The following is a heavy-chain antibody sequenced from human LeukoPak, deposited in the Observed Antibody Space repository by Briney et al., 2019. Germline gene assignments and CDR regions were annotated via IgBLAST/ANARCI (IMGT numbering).Heavy chain of an antibody. Sequence: SETLSLTCTVSGGSISSSSYYWGWIRQPPGKGLEWIGSIYYSGSTYYNPSLKSRVTISVDTSKNQFSLKLSSVTAADTAVYYCASLLHCSSTSCYLYYFDYWGQGTLVTVSS. V-gene: IGHV4-39*01. J-gene: IGHJ4*02. CDR3: ASLLHCSSTSCYLYYFDY. CDR1: GGSISSSSYY. D-gene: IGHD2-2*01. CDR2: IYYSGST.